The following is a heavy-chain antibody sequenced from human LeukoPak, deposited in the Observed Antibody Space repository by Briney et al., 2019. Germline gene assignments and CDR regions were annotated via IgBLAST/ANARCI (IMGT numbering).Heavy chain of an antibody. Sequence: SETLSLTCAVYGGSFSGYYWSWIRQPPGKGLEWIGEINHSGSTNYNPSLKSRITISVDTSKNQFSLKLSSVTAADTAVYYCARGPKRDVAARPSYYYYGIDVWGQGTTVTVSS. CDR1: GGSFSGYY. D-gene: IGHD6-6*01. CDR3: ARGPKRDVAARPSYYYYGIDV. J-gene: IGHJ6*02. V-gene: IGHV4-34*01. CDR2: INHSGST.